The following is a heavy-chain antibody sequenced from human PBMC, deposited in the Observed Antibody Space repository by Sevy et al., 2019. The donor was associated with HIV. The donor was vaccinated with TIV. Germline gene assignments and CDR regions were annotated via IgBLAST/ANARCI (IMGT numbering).Heavy chain of an antibody. CDR2: INSDGSST. V-gene: IGHV3-74*01. CDR1: GFTFSSYW. J-gene: IGHJ4*02. Sequence: GGSLRLSCAASGFTFSSYWMHWVRQAPGKGLVWVSRINSDGSSTSYADSVKGRCTISRDNAKNTLYLQMNSLRAEDTAVYYCARDPNEIYDILTGYYSFFDYWGQGTLVTVSS. D-gene: IGHD3-9*01. CDR3: ARDPNEIYDILTGYYSFFDY.